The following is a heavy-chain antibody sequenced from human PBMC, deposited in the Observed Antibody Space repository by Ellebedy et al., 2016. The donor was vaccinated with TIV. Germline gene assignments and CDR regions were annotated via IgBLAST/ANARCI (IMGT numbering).Heavy chain of an antibody. J-gene: IGHJ4*02. CDR3: ARRADYYDSSGYGPVDY. D-gene: IGHD3-22*01. V-gene: IGHV5-51*01. CDR1: GYSFTTYW. Sequence: GESLKISXQGSGYSFTTYWIAWVRQMPGKGLEWMGIIHGFDSRTIYSPSFQGQVTISADKSISTAYLQWSSLKASDTAIYYCARRADYYDSSGYGPVDYWGQGTLVTVSS. CDR2: IHGFDSRT.